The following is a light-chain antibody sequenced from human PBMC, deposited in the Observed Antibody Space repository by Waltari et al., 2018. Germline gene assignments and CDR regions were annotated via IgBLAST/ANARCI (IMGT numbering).Light chain of an antibody. V-gene: IGKV3-20*01. CDR3: QQYGDLPLT. CDR2: GAS. CDR1: QSISSSS. J-gene: IGKJ5*01. Sequence: EIVLTQYPVTLSLSPGERATFSCWATQSISSSSLAWYQQKPGQAPRLLIHGASSRATGVPDRFSGSGSGTDFTLTISRLEAEDFAVYYCQQYGDLPLTFGQGTRLEIK.